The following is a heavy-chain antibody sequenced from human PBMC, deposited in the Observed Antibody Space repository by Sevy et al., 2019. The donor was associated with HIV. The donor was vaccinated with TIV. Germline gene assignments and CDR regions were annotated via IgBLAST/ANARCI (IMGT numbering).Heavy chain of an antibody. CDR3: ARDRRGYYAFWSGHYGMDV. Sequence: GGSLRLSCAASGFTFSSDAMHWVPQAPGKGLEWVAVIPYDGSNKYYADSVKGRFTISRDNSKNTLYLQMNSLRAEDTAVYYCARDRRGYYAFWSGHYGMDVWGQGTTVTVSS. D-gene: IGHD3-3*01. CDR1: GFTFSSDA. V-gene: IGHV3-30-3*01. CDR2: IPYDGSNK. J-gene: IGHJ6*02.